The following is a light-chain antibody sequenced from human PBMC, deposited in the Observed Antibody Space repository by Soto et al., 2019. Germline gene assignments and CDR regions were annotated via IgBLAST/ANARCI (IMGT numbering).Light chain of an antibody. J-gene: IGLJ3*02. CDR3: TSYAGSNNLV. Sequence: QSVLTQPASVSGSPGQSITISCTGTSSDVGGYNYVSWYQQHPGKAPKLMIYEVSNRPSGVPDRFSGSKSGNTASLTVSGLQAEDEADYYCTSYAGSNNLVFAGGTQLTVL. CDR2: EVS. V-gene: IGLV2-8*01. CDR1: SSDVGGYNY.